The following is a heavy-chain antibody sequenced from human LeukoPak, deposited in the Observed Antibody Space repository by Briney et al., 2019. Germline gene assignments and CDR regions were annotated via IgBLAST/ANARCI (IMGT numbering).Heavy chain of an antibody. CDR1: GFTFSDYY. CDR2: ISSSGSTI. Sequence: GGSLRLSCAASGFTFSDYYMSWIRQAPGKGLEWVSYISSSGSTIYYADSVKGRFTISRDNAKNSLYLQMNSLRAEDTAVYYCARVGSSGPPLNRYFDLWGQGTLVTVSS. D-gene: IGHD6-19*01. CDR3: ARVGSSGPPLNRYFDL. J-gene: IGHJ5*02. V-gene: IGHV3-11*01.